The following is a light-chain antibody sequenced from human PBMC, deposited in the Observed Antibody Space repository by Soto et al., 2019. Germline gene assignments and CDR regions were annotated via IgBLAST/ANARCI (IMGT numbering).Light chain of an antibody. J-gene: IGKJ1*01. V-gene: IGKV3-20*01. CDR2: QAS. CDR3: QQYGSSGT. CDR1: QSVNSTY. Sequence: EIVLTQSPGTLSLSPGERVTLSCRASQSVNSTYLAWYQQKVGQAPRLPIYQASSRATGIPDRFSGSGSGTELTLTISRLEPEDFAVYYCQQYGSSGTFGQGTKV.